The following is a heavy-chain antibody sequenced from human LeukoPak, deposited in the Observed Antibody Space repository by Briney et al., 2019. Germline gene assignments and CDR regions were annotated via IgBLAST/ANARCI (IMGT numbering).Heavy chain of an antibody. CDR1: GFTFSNYA. D-gene: IGHD5-18*01. CDR2: ISSNGGST. V-gene: IGHV3-64D*09. J-gene: IGHJ4*02. Sequence: AGGSLRLSCSASGFTFSNYAMHWVRQAPGKGLEYVSAISSNGGSTYYADSVKGRFTISRDNSKNTPYLQMSSLRAEDTAVYYCVKDPRYSHGSWGQGTLVTVSS. CDR3: VKDPRYSHGS.